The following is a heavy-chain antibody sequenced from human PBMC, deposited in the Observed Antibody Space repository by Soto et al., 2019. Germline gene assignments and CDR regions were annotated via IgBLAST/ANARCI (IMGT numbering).Heavy chain of an antibody. CDR1: GFTFSSYA. D-gene: IGHD2-2*01. CDR2: ISGSGGST. V-gene: IGHV3-23*01. CDR3: AKGRGHSEYQLLLNYYYGMDV. Sequence: GGSLRLSCAASGFTFSSYAMSWVRQAPGKGLEWVSAISGSGGSTYYADSVKGRFTISRDNSKNTLYLQMNSLRAEDTAVYYCAKGRGHSEYQLLLNYYYGMDVWGQGTTVTVSS. J-gene: IGHJ6*02.